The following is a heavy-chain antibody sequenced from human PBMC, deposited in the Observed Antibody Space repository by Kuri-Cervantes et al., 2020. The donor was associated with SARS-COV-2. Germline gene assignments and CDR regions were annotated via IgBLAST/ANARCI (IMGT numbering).Heavy chain of an antibody. CDR1: GGTFDTYT. CDR2: IIPIFGTA. D-gene: IGHD2-21*01. CDR3: ARTGYCGGDCLHYYYYYMDV. V-gene: IGHV1-69*13. Sequence: SVKVSCKASGGTFDTYTITWVRQAPGQGLEWMGGIIPIFGTANYAQKFQGRVTITADESTSTAYMELSGLKSEDTAVYYCARTGYCGGDCLHYYYYYMDVWGKGTTVTVSS. J-gene: IGHJ6*03.